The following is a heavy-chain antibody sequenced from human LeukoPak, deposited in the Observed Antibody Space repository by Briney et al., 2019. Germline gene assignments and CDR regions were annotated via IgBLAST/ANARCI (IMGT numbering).Heavy chain of an antibody. CDR1: GYTFTGYY. Sequence: GASVKVSCKASGYTFTGYYMHWVRQAPGQGLEWMGWINPNSGGTNYAQKFQGRVTMTRDTSISTAYMELSRLRSDDTAVYYCARISGSVQETDYYYYMDVWGKGTTVTVSS. CDR3: ARISGSVQETDYYYYMDV. CDR2: INPNSGGT. J-gene: IGHJ6*03. V-gene: IGHV1-2*02.